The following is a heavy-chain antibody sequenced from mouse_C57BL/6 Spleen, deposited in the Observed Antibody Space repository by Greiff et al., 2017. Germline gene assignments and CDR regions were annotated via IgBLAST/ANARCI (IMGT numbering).Heavy chain of an antibody. CDR2: IDPSDSYT. CDR1: GYTFTSYW. Sequence: QVQLQQPGAELVMPGASVKLSCKASGYTFTSYWMHWVKQRPGQGLEWIGEIDPSDSYTNYNQKFKGKSTLTVDKSSSTAYMQLSSLTSEDSAVYYCARNILRGYYAMDYWGQGTSVTVSS. CDR3: ARNILRGYYAMDY. V-gene: IGHV1-69*01. J-gene: IGHJ4*01. D-gene: IGHD1-1*01.